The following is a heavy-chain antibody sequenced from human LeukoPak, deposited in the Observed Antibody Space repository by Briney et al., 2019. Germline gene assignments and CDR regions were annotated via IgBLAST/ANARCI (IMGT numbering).Heavy chain of an antibody. CDR2: IYYSRST. CDR3: ARARYNWFDP. CDR1: GGSISSSSYY. J-gene: IGHJ5*02. Sequence: SETLSLTCTVSGGSISSSSYYWGWIRQPPGKGLEWIGSIYYSRSTYYNPSLKSRVTISVDTSKNQFSLKLSSVTAADTAVYYCARARYNWFDPWGQGTLVTVSS. V-gene: IGHV4-39*01.